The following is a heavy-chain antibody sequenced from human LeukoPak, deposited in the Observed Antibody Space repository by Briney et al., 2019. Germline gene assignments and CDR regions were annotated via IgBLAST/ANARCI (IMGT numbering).Heavy chain of an antibody. CDR3: ARDRHVVLPAAYYFDY. V-gene: IGHV3-11*04. Sequence: GGSLRLSCAASGFTFSDYYMSWIRQAPGKGLEWVSYISSSGSTIYYADSVKGRFTISRDNAKNSLYLQMNSLRAEDTAVYYCARDRHVVLPAAYYFDYWGQGTLVTVSS. CDR2: ISSSGSTI. CDR1: GFTFSDYY. D-gene: IGHD2-2*01. J-gene: IGHJ4*02.